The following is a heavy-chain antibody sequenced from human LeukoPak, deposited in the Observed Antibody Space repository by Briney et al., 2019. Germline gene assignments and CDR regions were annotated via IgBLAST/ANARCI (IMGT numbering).Heavy chain of an antibody. D-gene: IGHD6-6*01. CDR1: GFTFSSYS. J-gene: IGHJ4*02. CDR3: ARDRTSSSSPYYFDY. Sequence: GGSLRLSCAASGFTFSSYSMNWVRQAPGKGLEWVSSISSSNSYIYYADSVKGRFTISRDNAKNPLFLQMNSLRAEDTAVYYCARDRTSSSSPYYFDYWGQGTLVTVSS. V-gene: IGHV3-21*01. CDR2: ISSSNSYI.